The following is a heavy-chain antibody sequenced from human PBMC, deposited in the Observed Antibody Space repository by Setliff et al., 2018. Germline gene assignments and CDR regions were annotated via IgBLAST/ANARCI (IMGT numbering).Heavy chain of an antibody. CDR1: CGSLRGYY. V-gene: IGHV4-59*01. D-gene: IGHD1-26*01. CDR3: ARSLVGATYSVYFDY. Sequence: PSETLSLTCKVYCGSLRGYYWSWVRQAPGKGLEWIGYIYYSGSTYYNPSLKSRVTISVDTSKNQFSLKLSSVTAADTAVYYCARSLVGATYSVYFDYWGQGALVTVSS. CDR2: IYYSGST. J-gene: IGHJ4*02.